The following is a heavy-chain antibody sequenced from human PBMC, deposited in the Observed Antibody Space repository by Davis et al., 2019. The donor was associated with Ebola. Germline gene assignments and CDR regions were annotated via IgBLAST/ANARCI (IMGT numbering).Heavy chain of an antibody. CDR1: EFSVRTNY. D-gene: IGHD5-18*01. CDR2: MDGGGKT. V-gene: IGHV3-53*01. Sequence: PGGSLRLSCTASEFSVRTNYMSWVRQTPGKGLEWISGMDGGGKTYYEDAVKGRFTISRDNSKNTLYLEMNSLRAEDTAVYYCARGGGAASYPGYYYYYMDVWGEGTSVTVSS. CDR3: ARGGGAASYPGYYYYYMDV. J-gene: IGHJ6*03.